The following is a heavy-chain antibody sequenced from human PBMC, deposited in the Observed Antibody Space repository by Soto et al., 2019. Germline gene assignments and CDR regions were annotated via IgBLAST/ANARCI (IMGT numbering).Heavy chain of an antibody. CDR2: ISGSGGYT. Sequence: EVQLLESGGGLVQPGGSLRLSCAASGFTSSSYAMSWVRQAPGKGLEWVSTISGSGGYTYYADSVKGRFTISRDNSKNTLYLQMNSLRAEDTAVHYCAKAQAAVAGDYFDYWGQGTLVTVSS. CDR3: AKAQAAVAGDYFDY. D-gene: IGHD6-19*01. J-gene: IGHJ4*02. V-gene: IGHV3-23*01. CDR1: GFTSSSYA.